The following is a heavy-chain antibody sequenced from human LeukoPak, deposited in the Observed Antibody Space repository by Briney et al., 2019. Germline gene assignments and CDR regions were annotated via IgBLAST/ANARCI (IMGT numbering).Heavy chain of an antibody. CDR3: AKRYSQWLGPSYYFDY. J-gene: IGHJ4*02. CDR1: GFTFSSYS. CDR2: ISSSSSTI. V-gene: IGHV3-48*01. Sequence: PGGSLRLPCAASGFTFSSYSMNWVRQAPGKGLEWVSYISSSSSTIYYADSVKGRFTISRDNAKNSLYLQMNSLRAEDTAVYYCAKRYSQWLGPSYYFDYWGQGTLVTVSS. D-gene: IGHD6-19*01.